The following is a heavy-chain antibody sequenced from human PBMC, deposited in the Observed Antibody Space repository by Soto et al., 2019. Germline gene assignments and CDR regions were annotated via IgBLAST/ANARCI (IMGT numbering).Heavy chain of an antibody. D-gene: IGHD1-7*01. CDR1: GFTFSSYG. Sequence: PGGSLRLSCAASGFTFSSYGMHWVRQAPGKGLGWVADISYDGSNKYYADSVKGRFTISRDNSKNTLYLQMNSLRAEDTAVYYCAKDEGLELSVFDYWGQGTLVTVSS. J-gene: IGHJ4*02. V-gene: IGHV3-30*18. CDR3: AKDEGLELSVFDY. CDR2: ISYDGSNK.